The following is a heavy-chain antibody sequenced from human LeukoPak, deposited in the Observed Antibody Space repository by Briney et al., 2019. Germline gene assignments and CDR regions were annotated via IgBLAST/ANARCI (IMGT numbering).Heavy chain of an antibody. CDR2: IYYSGST. D-gene: IGHD5-18*01. CDR1: GGSISSYY. Sequence: PSETLSLTCTVSGGSISSYYWSWIRQPPGNGLEWIGYIYYSGSTNYNPSLKSRVTISVDTSKNQFSLKLSSVTAADTAVYYCARLRGTAPPRYYYYGMDVWGQGTTVTVSS. V-gene: IGHV4-59*08. CDR3: ARLRGTAPPRYYYYGMDV. J-gene: IGHJ6*02.